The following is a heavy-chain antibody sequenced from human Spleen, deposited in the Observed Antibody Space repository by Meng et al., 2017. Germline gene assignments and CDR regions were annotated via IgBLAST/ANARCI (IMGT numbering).Heavy chain of an antibody. D-gene: IGHD2-15*01. CDR3: ARDYCGGGGCYTSDY. V-gene: IGHV1-2*06. J-gene: IGHJ4*02. Sequence: QVQLVQSGAEVKKPGASVKVSCKASGYTFTDFYMHWVRQAPGQGLEWMGRINPNSGATNYAQKFQGRVTMTSDTSISTAYMELSTLKSDDTAVYYCARDYCGGGGCYTSDYWGQGTLVTVSS. CDR2: INPNSGAT. CDR1: GYTFTDFY.